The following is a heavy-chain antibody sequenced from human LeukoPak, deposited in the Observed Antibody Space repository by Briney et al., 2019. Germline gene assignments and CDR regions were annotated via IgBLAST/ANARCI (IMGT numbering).Heavy chain of an antibody. CDR3: AGHHPRNTVDF. J-gene: IGHJ4*02. CDR1: GGSISSYY. D-gene: IGHD2/OR15-2a*01. V-gene: IGHV4-59*08. CDR2: ISDVGSI. Sequence: SSETLSLTCTVSGGSISSYYWSWIRQPPGKGLEWIAYISDVGSINYNPSLKSRVTISLDTSKNQFSLKLSSVTAADTAVYYCAGHHPRNTVDFWGQGTLVTVSS.